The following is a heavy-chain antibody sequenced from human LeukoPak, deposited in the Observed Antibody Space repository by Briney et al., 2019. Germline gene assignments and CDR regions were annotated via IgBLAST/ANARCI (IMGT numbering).Heavy chain of an antibody. CDR3: ASSGGEIAAAGTFDY. CDR2: IYSGGST. Sequence: GGSLRLSCAASGFTVSSNYMSWVRQAPGKGLEWVSVIYSGGSTYYADSVKGRFTISRDNSKNTLYLQMISLRAEDTAVYYCASSGGEIAAAGTFDYWGQGTLVTVSS. J-gene: IGHJ4*02. D-gene: IGHD6-13*01. V-gene: IGHV3-53*01. CDR1: GFTVSSNY.